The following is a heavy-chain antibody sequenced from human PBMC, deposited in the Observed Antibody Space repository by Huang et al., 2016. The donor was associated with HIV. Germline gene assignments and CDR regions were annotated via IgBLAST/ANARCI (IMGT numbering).Heavy chain of an antibody. CDR1: GGSFSGYY. Sequence: QVQLEQWGAGLLKASETLSLTCAVYGGSFSGYYWNWLSQAPGKGLEWVGEINHSGTPNYNPSRKSRVNMAVDTSKSQFSLYLTSLSAADTGTYFCARRYNSRRDYWGRGTLVTVHS. CDR2: INHSGTP. V-gene: IGHV4-34*02. D-gene: IGHD3-22*01. CDR3: ARRYNSRRDY. J-gene: IGHJ4*02.